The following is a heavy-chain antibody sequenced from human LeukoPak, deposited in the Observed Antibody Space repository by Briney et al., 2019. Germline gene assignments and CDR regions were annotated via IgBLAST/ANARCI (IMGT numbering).Heavy chain of an antibody. CDR3: ARMPQYSYGYYYYYMDV. Sequence: ASVKVSCKASGYTFTGYYMHWVRQAPGQGLEWMGWINPNSGGTNYAQKFQGRVTMTRDTSISTAYMELSRLRSDDTAVYYCARMPQYSYGYYYYYMDVWGKGPRSPSP. CDR1: GYTFTGYY. V-gene: IGHV1-2*02. CDR2: INPNSGGT. J-gene: IGHJ6*03. D-gene: IGHD5-18*01.